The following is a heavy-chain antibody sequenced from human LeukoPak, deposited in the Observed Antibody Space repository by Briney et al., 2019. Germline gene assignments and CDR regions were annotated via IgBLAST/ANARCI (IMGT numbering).Heavy chain of an antibody. CDR3: ARGPRTFDIVVVPASSYYYYGMDV. D-gene: IGHD2-2*01. J-gene: IGHJ6*02. Sequence: KTSETLSLTCAVYGGSFSGYYWSWIRQPPGKGLEWIGEINHSGSTNYNPSLKSRVTISVDTSKNQFSLKLSSVTAADTAVYYCARGPRTFDIVVVPASSYYYYGMDVWGQGTTVTVSS. V-gene: IGHV4-34*01. CDR1: GGSFSGYY. CDR2: INHSGST.